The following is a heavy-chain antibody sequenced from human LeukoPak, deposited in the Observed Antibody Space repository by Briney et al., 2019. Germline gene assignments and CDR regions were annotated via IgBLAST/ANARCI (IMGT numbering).Heavy chain of an antibody. CDR1: GGSFSGYY. Sequence: SETLSLTCAVYGGSFSGYYWSWIRQPPGKGLEWIGEINHSGSTNYNPSLKSRVTISVDTSKNQFSLKLSSVTAADTAVYYCARGRWLQLPQYRRGFDYWGQGTLVTVSS. CDR2: INHSGST. D-gene: IGHD5-12*01. CDR3: ARGRWLQLPQYRRGFDY. V-gene: IGHV4-34*01. J-gene: IGHJ4*02.